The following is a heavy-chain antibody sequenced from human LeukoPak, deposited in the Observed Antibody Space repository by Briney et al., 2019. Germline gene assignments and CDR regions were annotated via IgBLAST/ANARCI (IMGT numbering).Heavy chain of an antibody. CDR2: IYSGGST. V-gene: IGHV3-53*01. Sequence: GGTLRLSCAASGFTFSSYGTHWVRQAPGKGLEWVSVIYSGGSTYYADSVKGRFTISRDNSKNTLYLQMNSLRAEDTAVYYCARDRNGGNSLWGQGTLVTVSS. J-gene: IGHJ4*02. CDR3: ARDRNGGNSL. D-gene: IGHD4-23*01. CDR1: GFTFSSYG.